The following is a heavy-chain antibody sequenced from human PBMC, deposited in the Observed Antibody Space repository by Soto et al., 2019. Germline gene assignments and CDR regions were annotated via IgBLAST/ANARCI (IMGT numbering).Heavy chain of an antibody. Sequence: AASVKVSCKASGYTFTGHYIHWVRQAPEQGPEWMGEIGPESGATRYAQKFQGRVTMAMDMSITTVYMELSNLSPDDTAVYYCGRSRNGQIVVFYWGQGTPITVSS. CDR1: GYTFTGHY. V-gene: IGHV1-2*02. CDR3: GRSRNGQIVVFY. D-gene: IGHD1-26*01. J-gene: IGHJ4*02. CDR2: IGPESGAT.